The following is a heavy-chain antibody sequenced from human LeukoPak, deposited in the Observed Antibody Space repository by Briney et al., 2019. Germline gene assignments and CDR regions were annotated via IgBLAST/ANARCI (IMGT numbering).Heavy chain of an antibody. J-gene: IGHJ3*02. CDR1: QFTFSNYE. Sequence: GGSLRLSCAASQFTFSNYEMNWVRQAPGKGLECVAYISRSGTTILYADSVEGRFTISRDNAKSKMFLQMSSLRTEDTAVYYCARGGIYCLDDSFDMWGHGTKVIVAS. V-gene: IGHV3-48*03. D-gene: IGHD5/OR15-5a*01. CDR2: ISRSGTTI. CDR3: ARGGIYCLDDSFDM.